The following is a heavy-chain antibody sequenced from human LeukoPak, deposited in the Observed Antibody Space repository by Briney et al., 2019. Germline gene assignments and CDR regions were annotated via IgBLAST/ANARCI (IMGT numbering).Heavy chain of an antibody. D-gene: IGHD5-24*01. V-gene: IGHV4-39*07. CDR1: GGSISSSSYY. CDR3: ARTMRRDGYNDPSDAFDI. J-gene: IGHJ3*02. Sequence: PSETLSLTCTVSGGSISSSSYYWGWIRQPPGKGLEWIGRIYTSGSTNYNPSLKSRVTISVDTSKNQFSLKLSSVTAADTAVYYCARTMRRDGYNDPSDAFDIWGQGTMVTVSS. CDR2: IYTSGST.